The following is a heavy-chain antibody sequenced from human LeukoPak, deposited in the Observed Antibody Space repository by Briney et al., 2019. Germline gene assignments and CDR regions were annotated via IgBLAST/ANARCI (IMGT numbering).Heavy chain of an antibody. CDR1: GGSISSSSYY. J-gene: IGHJ4*02. CDR2: IYYSRST. CDR3: ASLEVGATAD. Sequence: SETLSLTCTVSGGSISSSSYYWGWIRQPPGKGLEWIGSIYYSRSTYYNPSLKSRVTISVDTSKSQFSLKPSSVTAADTAVYYCASLEVGATADWGQGTLVTVSS. D-gene: IGHD1-26*01. V-gene: IGHV4-39*01.